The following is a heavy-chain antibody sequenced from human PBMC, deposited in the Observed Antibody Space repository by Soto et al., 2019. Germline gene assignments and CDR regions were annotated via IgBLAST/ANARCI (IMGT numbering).Heavy chain of an antibody. V-gene: IGHV4-39*01. CDR3: ARLSSIAVDY. J-gene: IGHJ4*02. Sequence: SETLSLTCTVSGGSISSSSYYWGWIRQPPGKGLEWIGSIYYSGSTYYNPSLKSRVTISVDTSKNQFSLKLSSVTAADTAVYYCARLSSIAVDYWGQGTLGTVSS. CDR1: GGSISSSSYY. D-gene: IGHD6-6*01. CDR2: IYYSGST.